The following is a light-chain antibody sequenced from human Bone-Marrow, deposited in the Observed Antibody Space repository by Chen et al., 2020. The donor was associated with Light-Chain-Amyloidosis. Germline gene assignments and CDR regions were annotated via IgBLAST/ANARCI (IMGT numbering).Light chain of an antibody. CDR2: SVD. CDR3: SAWDASLNGPV. V-gene: IGLV1-44*01. Sequence: QSGLAQPPAAFGTPGQRVTISCAGSSSNSGRNTVNWYLPLPGTGPKLLIYSVDQRPSGVPARFSGSKSGTSASLAISGLQSEDEADYYCSAWDASLNGPVFGGGTKLTVL. CDR1: SSNSGRNT. J-gene: IGLJ3*02.